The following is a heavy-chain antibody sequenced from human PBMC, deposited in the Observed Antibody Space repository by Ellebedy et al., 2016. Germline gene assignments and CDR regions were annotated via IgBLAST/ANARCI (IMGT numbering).Heavy chain of an antibody. V-gene: IGHV3-23*01. CDR3: AGQLERTDAFDI. CDR2: ISGSGGST. D-gene: IGHD1-1*01. J-gene: IGHJ3*02. Sequence: GGSLRLSXAASGFTFSSYAMSWVRQAPGKGLEWVSAISGSGGSTYYADSVKGRFTISRDNSKNTLYLQMNSLRAEDTAVYYCAGQLERTDAFDIWGQGTMVTVSS. CDR1: GFTFSSYA.